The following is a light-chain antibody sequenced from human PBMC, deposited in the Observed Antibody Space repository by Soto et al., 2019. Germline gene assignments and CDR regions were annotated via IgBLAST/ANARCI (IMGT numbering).Light chain of an antibody. Sequence: EIVMTQSPATLSVSPGERATLSCRASQSVSSNLAWYQQKPGQAPRLLIYGASTRATGIPARFSGSGSGTEFALTISSLQSEEFAGYYCQQYNNGPPWTFVQGTKVDIK. J-gene: IGKJ1*01. V-gene: IGKV3D-15*01. CDR2: GAS. CDR3: QQYNNGPPWT. CDR1: QSVSSN.